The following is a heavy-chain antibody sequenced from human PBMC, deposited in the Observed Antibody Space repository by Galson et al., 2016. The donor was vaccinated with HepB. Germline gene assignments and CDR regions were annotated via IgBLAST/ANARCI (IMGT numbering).Heavy chain of an antibody. D-gene: IGHD4-17*01. Sequence: SVKVSCKASGYTFTSFGISWVRQAPGQGLEWMGWINSYNGNTHYAHELQGRVTVTTDTSTSTAYMELRSLRSDDTAVYYCARDIDYVVDYWGQGTLVTVSS. J-gene: IGHJ4*02. CDR2: INSYNGNT. V-gene: IGHV1-18*01. CDR1: GYTFTSFG. CDR3: ARDIDYVVDY.